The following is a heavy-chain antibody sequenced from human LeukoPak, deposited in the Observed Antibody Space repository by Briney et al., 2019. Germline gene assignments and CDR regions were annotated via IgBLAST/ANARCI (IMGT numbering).Heavy chain of an antibody. D-gene: IGHD1-26*01. CDR2: INPNSGGT. CDR3: ARDTSYALLPDY. J-gene: IGHJ4*02. CDR1: GYTFTGYY. Sequence: ASVKFSCKVSGYTFTGYYMHWVRQAPGQGLECRGWINPNSGGTNYAQKFQGRVTMTRDTYISTAYMELSRLRTDDKAVYYCARDTSYALLPDYWGQGTLVTVSS. V-gene: IGHV1-2*02.